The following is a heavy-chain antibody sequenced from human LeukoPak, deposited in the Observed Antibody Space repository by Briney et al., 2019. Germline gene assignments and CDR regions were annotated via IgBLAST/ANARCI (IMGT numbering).Heavy chain of an antibody. CDR3: ARDLEKTPDY. Sequence: PGGSLRLSCAAAGFTFSGYWMHSVCQAPGKGLVWVSGISSDAGGTTYADSVKGRFTISRDNAKNTLYLQMNSLRVEDTAVYYCARDLEKTPDYWGQGTLVTVSS. CDR2: ISSDAGGT. J-gene: IGHJ4*02. V-gene: IGHV3-74*01. D-gene: IGHD1-1*01. CDR1: GFTFSGYW.